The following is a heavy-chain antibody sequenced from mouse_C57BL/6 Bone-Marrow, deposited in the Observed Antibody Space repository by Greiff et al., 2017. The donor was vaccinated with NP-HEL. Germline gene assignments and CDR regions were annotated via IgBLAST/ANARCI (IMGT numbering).Heavy chain of an antibody. V-gene: IGHV10-3*01. J-gene: IGHJ3*01. D-gene: IGHD2-3*01. CDR1: GFTFNTYA. Sequence: EVQRVESGGGLVQPKGSLKLSCAASGFTFNTYAMHWVRQAPGKGLEWVARIRSKSSNYATYYADSVKDRFTISRDDSQSMLYLQMNNLKTEDTAMYYCVRDGGWLLLFAYWGQGTLVTVSA. CDR2: IRSKSSNYAT. CDR3: VRDGGWLLLFAY.